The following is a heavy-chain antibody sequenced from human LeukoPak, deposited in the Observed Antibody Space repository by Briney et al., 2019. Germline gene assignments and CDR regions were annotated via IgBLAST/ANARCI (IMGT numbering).Heavy chain of an antibody. CDR2: IKQDGSEK. Sequence: GGSLRLSCAASGFTFSSYWMSWVRQAPGKGLEWVANIKQDGSEKYYVDSVKGRFTISRDNAKNSLYLQMNSLRAEDTAVYYCARDMTLYSSSWYFDYWGQGTLVTVSS. CDR1: GFTFSSYW. V-gene: IGHV3-7*01. J-gene: IGHJ4*02. CDR3: ARDMTLYSSSWYFDY. D-gene: IGHD6-13*01.